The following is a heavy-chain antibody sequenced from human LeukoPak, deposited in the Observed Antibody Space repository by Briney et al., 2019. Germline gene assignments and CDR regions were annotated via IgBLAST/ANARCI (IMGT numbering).Heavy chain of an antibody. V-gene: IGHV3-30*18. CDR2: VSYDGGNK. CDR3: AKGLYSYTIGPSFAY. CDR1: GFTFSSCG. Sequence: GGSLRLSCAASGFTFSSCGMHGVPQAPGKGLEWVAGVSYDGGNKYYTDSVKGRFTISRDNSKNTLYLQMNSLRPEDTAVYFCAKGLYSYTIGPSFAYWGQGTLVTVSS. D-gene: IGHD5-18*01. J-gene: IGHJ4*02.